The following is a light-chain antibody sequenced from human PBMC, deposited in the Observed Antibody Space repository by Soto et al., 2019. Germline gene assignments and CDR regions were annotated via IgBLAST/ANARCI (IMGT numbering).Light chain of an antibody. CDR3: QQYGSSPT. Sequence: IVLVQSPATLSLSPGEIATLAFWASQSVSSNYLAGYQQKPVLAPRLLIYDASTRDTGIPDRFSGSGSGTHFTLTISRLEPDDFAVYYCQQYGSSPTFGQGTKVDI. CDR1: QSVSSNY. J-gene: IGKJ1*01. V-gene: IGKV3D-20*01. CDR2: DAS.